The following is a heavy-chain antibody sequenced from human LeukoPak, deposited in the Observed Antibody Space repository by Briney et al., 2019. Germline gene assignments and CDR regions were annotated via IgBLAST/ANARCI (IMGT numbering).Heavy chain of an antibody. V-gene: IGHV4-39*01. CDR1: GGSISSSSYY. CDR3: ARARGSRRGYDP. D-gene: IGHD3-10*01. Sequence: SETLSLTCTVSGGSISSSSYYWGWIRQPPGKGLEWIGSVYYSGSTYYNPSLKSRVTISVDTSKNQFSLKLSSVTAADTAVYYCARARGSRRGYDPWGPGTLVTVSS. J-gene: IGHJ5*02. CDR2: VYYSGST.